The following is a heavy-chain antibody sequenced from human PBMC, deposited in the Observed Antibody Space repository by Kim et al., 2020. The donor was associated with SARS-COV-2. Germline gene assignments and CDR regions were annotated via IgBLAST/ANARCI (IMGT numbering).Heavy chain of an antibody. D-gene: IGHD6-13*01. CDR1: GGSFSGYY. CDR3: ARGPGYSSSWYGARNWFDP. J-gene: IGHJ5*02. Sequence: SETLSLTCAVYGGSFSGYYWSWIRQPPGKGLEWIGEINHSGSTNYNPSLKSRVTIAVDTSKNQFSLKLSSVTAAETDVYYCARGPGYSSSWYGARNWFDPWGGGTRVSVSS. V-gene: IGHV4-34*01. CDR2: INHSGST.